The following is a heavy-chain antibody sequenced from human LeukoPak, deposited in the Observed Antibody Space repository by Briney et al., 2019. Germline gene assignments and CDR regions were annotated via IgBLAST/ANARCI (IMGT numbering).Heavy chain of an antibody. V-gene: IGHV1-69*13. CDR1: GGTFSSYA. CDR3: AREWAGYGSGSYYYY. D-gene: IGHD3-10*01. Sequence: SVKVSCKASGGTFSSYAIGWVRQAPGQGLEWMGGIIPLFGTANYAQKFLGRVIITADESTSTTHMYLSSLKSEDTAVYYCAREWAGYGSGSYYYYWGQGTLVTVSS. CDR2: IIPLFGTA. J-gene: IGHJ4*02.